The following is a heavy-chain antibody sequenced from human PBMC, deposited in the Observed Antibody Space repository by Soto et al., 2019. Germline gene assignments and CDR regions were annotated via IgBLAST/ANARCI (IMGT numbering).Heavy chain of an antibody. V-gene: IGHV2-5*01. D-gene: IGHD5-12*01. Sequence: GPTLVNPPQTLKLTCTFSGISHTSRGVGVRWIRQPPRKALEWLALIYWNDDTRYSPSLKSRLTITKDTSKNQVVLTMTNLDPVDTGTHYPPHYISEATLEYWGLGTLATLSS. CDR1: GISHTSRGVG. CDR3: PHYISEATLEY. J-gene: IGHJ4*02. CDR2: IYWNDDT.